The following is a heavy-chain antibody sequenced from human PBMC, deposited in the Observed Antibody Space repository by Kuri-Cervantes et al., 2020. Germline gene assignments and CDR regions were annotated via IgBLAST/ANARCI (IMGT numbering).Heavy chain of an antibody. CDR1: GFTVSSNY. D-gene: IGHD6-13*01. CDR2: ISSSGSPI. J-gene: IGHJ4*02. Sequence: GESLKISCAASGFTVSSNYMSWVRQAPGRGLEWVSYISSSGSPIYYADSVKGRFTISRDNAKNSLDLQMNSLRDEDTAVYYCAREQQLVLYYWGQGTLVTVSS. CDR3: AREQQLVLYY. V-gene: IGHV3-11*04.